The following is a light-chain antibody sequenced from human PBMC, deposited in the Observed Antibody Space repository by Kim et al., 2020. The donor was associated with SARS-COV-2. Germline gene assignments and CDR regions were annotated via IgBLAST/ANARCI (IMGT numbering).Light chain of an antibody. CDR1: TSSGGSHT. CDR2: ADS. J-gene: IGLJ1*01. CDR3: AAWDDSLNGYV. Sequence: GQRVTTLFSGITSSGGSHTLNCFQQLPGTAPKLLIFADSQRPSGVPDRFSGSKSGTSASLTISGLQSEDEADYYCAAWDDSLNGYVFGTGTQLTVL. V-gene: IGLV1-44*01.